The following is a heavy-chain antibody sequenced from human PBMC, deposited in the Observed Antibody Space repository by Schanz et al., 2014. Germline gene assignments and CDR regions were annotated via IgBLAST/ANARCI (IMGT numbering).Heavy chain of an antibody. Sequence: EVQLVESGGGLVQPGGSLRLSCAASGFTFGNFFMSWVRQAPGKGLEWVANIKQDGIEKYYVDSVKGRFTISRDNAKNTLYLQMSSLRAEDTAVYYCAKVWGSDYFYPFDYWGQGTLVTVSS. V-gene: IGHV3-7*03. CDR1: GFTFGNFF. CDR2: IKQDGIEK. CDR3: AKVWGSDYFYPFDY. D-gene: IGHD3-22*01. J-gene: IGHJ4*02.